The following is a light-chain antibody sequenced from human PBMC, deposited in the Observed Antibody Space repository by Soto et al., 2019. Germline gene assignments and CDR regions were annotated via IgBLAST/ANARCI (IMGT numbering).Light chain of an antibody. CDR2: EVD. V-gene: IGLV2-23*02. CDR1: SSDIGTYNL. CDR3: CSFAGSGTGV. J-gene: IGLJ1*01. Sequence: QSALTQPASVSGSPGQSIAISCTGTSSDIGTYNLVSWYQQHPGKAPKLMISEVDKRPSGVSDRFSGSKSGITASPTISGLQTEDEADYYCCSFAGSGTGVFGTGTKLTVL.